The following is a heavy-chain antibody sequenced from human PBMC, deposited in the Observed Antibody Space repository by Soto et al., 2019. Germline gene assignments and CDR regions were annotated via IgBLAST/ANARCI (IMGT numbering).Heavy chain of an antibody. J-gene: IGHJ4*02. V-gene: IGHV4-38-2*01. CDR1: GFPVSYGYY. CDR3: ARLYCSSVSCYNDY. D-gene: IGHD2-2*01. Sequence: SETLSLTCGVSGFPVSYGYYWGWIRQPPGKGLEWLGSIYQSGKTYYNPSLKSRLTLPMDTSKNEFSLRLRSVTAADTAVYFCARLYCSSVSCYNDYWGPGVLVTVS. CDR2: IYQSGKT.